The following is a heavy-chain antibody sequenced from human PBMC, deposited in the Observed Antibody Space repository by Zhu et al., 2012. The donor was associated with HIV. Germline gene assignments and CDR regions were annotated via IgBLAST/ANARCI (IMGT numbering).Heavy chain of an antibody. D-gene: IGHD5-24*01. CDR1: GYSISRDYY. CDR3: AKWGGYNTPSDN. J-gene: IGHJ4*02. Sequence: QVQLQESGPGLVKPSETLSLTCTVSGYSISRDYYWGWIRLPPGKGLEWIANVYHSGITHYNPSLKSRVTISMDTSKNQFSLNLKSVTAADTAVYYCAKWGGYNTPSDNWGQGTLVTVSS. CDR2: VYHSGIT. V-gene: IGHV4-38-2*02.